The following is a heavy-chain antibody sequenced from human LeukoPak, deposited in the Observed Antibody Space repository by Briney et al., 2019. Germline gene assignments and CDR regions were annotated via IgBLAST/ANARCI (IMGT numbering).Heavy chain of an antibody. CDR1: GYTFIVYG. Sequence: ASVTVSFTASGYTFIVYGVSWVRQATGQRPEWMGWMSPNSGDTGYAQKFQDRVTMTRNTSISTAYMELSSLRSDDTAVYYCARGPPNWGYDYWGPGTLVTVSS. V-gene: IGHV1-8*02. CDR2: MSPNSGDT. J-gene: IGHJ4*02. D-gene: IGHD7-27*01. CDR3: ARGPPNWGYDY.